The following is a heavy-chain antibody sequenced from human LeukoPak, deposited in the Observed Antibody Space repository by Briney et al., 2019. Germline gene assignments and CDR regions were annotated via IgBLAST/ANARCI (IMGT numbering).Heavy chain of an antibody. V-gene: IGHV3-23*01. Sequence: PGGSLRLSCAASGFTFSSYAMSWVRQAPGKGLEWASAINGGGSSTHYADSVKGRFTISRDNSKNTLYLQMNSLRAEDTAVYYCAKAMYSSGWDDLDYWGQGTLVTVSS. J-gene: IGHJ4*02. CDR3: AKAMYSSGWDDLDY. CDR2: INGGGSST. CDR1: GFTFSSYA. D-gene: IGHD6-19*01.